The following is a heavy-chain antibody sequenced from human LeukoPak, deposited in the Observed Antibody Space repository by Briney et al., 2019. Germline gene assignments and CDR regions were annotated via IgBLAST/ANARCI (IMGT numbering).Heavy chain of an antibody. CDR3: AKDPYCTNGVCYYYMDV. CDR2: IQYDGSNK. D-gene: IGHD2-8*01. J-gene: IGHJ6*03. Sequence: GGSLRLSCAASGFTFSSYGMHWVRQAPGKGLEWVTFIQYDGSNKYYADSVKGRFTISRDNSKNTLYLQMNSLRAEDTAVYYCAKDPYCTNGVCYYYMDVWGKGTTVTVSS. V-gene: IGHV3-30*02. CDR1: GFTFSSYG.